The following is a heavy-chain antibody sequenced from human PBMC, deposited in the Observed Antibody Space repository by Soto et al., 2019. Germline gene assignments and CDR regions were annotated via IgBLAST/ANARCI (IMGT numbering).Heavy chain of an antibody. V-gene: IGHV4-4*02. CDR1: GASISSTNW. Sequence: SETLSLTCAVSGASISSTNWWTWVRQPPGKGLEWIGYIYYSGSTYYNPSLKSRVTISVDTSKNQFSLKLSSVTAADTAVYYCARGRRDGYNGFDYWGQGTLVTVS. J-gene: IGHJ4*02. D-gene: IGHD5-12*01. CDR3: ARGRRDGYNGFDY. CDR2: IYYSGST.